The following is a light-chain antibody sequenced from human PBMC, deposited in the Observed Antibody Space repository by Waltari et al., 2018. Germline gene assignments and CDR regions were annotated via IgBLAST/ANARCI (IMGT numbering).Light chain of an antibody. CDR3: QSYSTSCRT. CDR2: GAS. CDR1: QDIRQY. Sequence: DIQMTQSPYSLSTSVGDRVTITCRARQDIRQYLAWLQQKPGKVPKLLIYGASTLHSGVPSRFSGGGSGTDFTLTISSLQPEDVATYYCQSYSTSCRTFGQGTTVEIK. V-gene: IGKV1-27*01. J-gene: IGKJ1*01.